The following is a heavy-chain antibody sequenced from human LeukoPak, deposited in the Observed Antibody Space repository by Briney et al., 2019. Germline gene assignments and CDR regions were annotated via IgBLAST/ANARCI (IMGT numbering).Heavy chain of an antibody. D-gene: IGHD6-13*01. Sequence: GGSLRLSXAASGFTFSSYWMHWVRQAPGKGLVWVSRINSDGSSTSYADSVKGRFTISRDNAKNTLYLQMNSLRAEDTAVYYCARPYSSSWRRDAFDIWGQGTMVTVSS. CDR1: GFTFSSYW. CDR3: ARPYSSSWRRDAFDI. CDR2: INSDGSST. V-gene: IGHV3-74*01. J-gene: IGHJ3*02.